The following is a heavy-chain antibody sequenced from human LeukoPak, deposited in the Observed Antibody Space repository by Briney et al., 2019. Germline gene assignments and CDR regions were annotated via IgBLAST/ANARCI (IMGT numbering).Heavy chain of an antibody. V-gene: IGHV3-74*01. Sequence: GGSLRLSCAASGFTFSNYWMHWVRQAPGKGLVWVSRINSDGSSTTYADSVKGRFTISRDNAKNTVYLQMNSLRAEDTAVYYCASFYCGGDCPVYWGQGTLVTVSS. CDR3: ASFYCGGDCPVY. D-gene: IGHD2-21*02. J-gene: IGHJ4*02. CDR1: GFTFSNYW. CDR2: INSDGSST.